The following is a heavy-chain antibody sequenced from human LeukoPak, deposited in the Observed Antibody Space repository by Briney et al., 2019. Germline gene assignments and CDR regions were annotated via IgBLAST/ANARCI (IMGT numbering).Heavy chain of an antibody. CDR2: NYHSGST. Sequence: SETLSLTCTVSGYSISSGYYWGWIRQPPGKGLEWIGTNYHSGSTYYNPSLKSRVTISVDTSKNQFSLKLSSVTAADTAVYYCARGHYDSSGYYYYRAFDIWGQGTMVTVSS. D-gene: IGHD3-22*01. V-gene: IGHV4-38-2*02. CDR1: GYSISSGYY. CDR3: ARGHYDSSGYYYYRAFDI. J-gene: IGHJ3*02.